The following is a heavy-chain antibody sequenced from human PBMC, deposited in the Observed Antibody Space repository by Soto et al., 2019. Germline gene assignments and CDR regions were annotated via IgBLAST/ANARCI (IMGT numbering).Heavy chain of an antibody. CDR3: ARPQRLGIFYFGMDV. D-gene: IGHD5-12*01. CDR1: GYSFTSYW. J-gene: IGHJ6*02. Sequence: GESLKISCKGSGYSFTSYWIAWVRQMPGKGLEWMGIIYPGDSDTRFSPSFQGQVTISADKSISTAYLQWSSLKASDTAMYYCARPQRLGIFYFGMDVWGQGTTVTVSS. V-gene: IGHV5-51*01. CDR2: IYPGDSDT.